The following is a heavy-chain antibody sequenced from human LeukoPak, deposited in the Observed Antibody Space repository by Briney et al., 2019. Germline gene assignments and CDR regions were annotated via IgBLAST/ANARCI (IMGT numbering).Heavy chain of an antibody. D-gene: IGHD1-26*01. J-gene: IGHJ6*03. CDR1: GFTFNDYY. Sequence: GGSLRLSCAASGFTFNDYYMSWLRQAPGKGLEWVSYMSGSGGFTTFYADSVKGRLTISRDNAKNSLYLQMNSLRAEDTAVYYCAREREWELRVYYYYMDVWGKGTTVTVSS. CDR3: AREREWELRVYYYYMDV. V-gene: IGHV3-11*04. CDR2: MSGSGGFTT.